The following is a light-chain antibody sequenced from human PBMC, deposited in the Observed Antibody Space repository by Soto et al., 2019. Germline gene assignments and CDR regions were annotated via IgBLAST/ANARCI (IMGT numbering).Light chain of an antibody. CDR3: QHHNQLPGR. J-gene: IGKJ1*01. CDR1: QSLNRD. Sequence: IVMTQSPATLSMSPGERATLSCRASQSLNRDLAWYQQKPGQSPRLLIFGASIRATGIPARFSGSGSGTEFKHPSVSKQSKHLPFHSSQHHNQLPGRVGQGTKVDIK. CDR2: GAS. V-gene: IGKV3-15*01.